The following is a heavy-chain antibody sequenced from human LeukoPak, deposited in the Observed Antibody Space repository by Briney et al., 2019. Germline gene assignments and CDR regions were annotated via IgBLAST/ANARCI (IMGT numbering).Heavy chain of an antibody. CDR3: AKDWGGLRGDWYYFDY. D-gene: IGHD2-21*02. Sequence: GGSLSLSCAASGFTVSSNYMSWVRQAPGKGLEWVAVIFSGGSTYYADSVKGRFTISRDNSKNTLYLQMNSLRAEDTAVYYCAKDWGGLRGDWYYFDYWGQGTLVTVSS. J-gene: IGHJ4*02. CDR1: GFTVSSNY. V-gene: IGHV3-66*01. CDR2: IFSGGST.